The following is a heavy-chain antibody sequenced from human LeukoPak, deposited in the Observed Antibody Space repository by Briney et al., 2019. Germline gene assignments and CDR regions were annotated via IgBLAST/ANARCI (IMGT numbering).Heavy chain of an antibody. CDR3: ARGSFLYYFDS. V-gene: IGHV4-59*01. Sequence: SETLSLTCTVSGGSISSYYWSWIRQPPGKGLEWIGYIYYSGSTSYNPSLKSRITISLDTSKNQFSLRLSSVTTADMAVYYCARGSFLYYFDSWGQGTLVTVSS. CDR1: GGSISSYY. D-gene: IGHD3-16*02. CDR2: IYYSGST. J-gene: IGHJ4*02.